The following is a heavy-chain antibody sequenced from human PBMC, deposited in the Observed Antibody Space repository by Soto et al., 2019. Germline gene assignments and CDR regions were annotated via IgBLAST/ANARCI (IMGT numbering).Heavy chain of an antibody. CDR2: IIPIFGTA. CDR3: ARVSPSNFWYFDL. J-gene: IGHJ2*01. Sequence: SLKLSCKASGGTFSSYAISWVRQAPGQGLEWMGGIIPIFGTANYAQKFQGRVTITADESTSTAYMELSSLRSEDTAVYYCARVSPSNFWYFDLWGRGTLVTVSS. CDR1: GGTFSSYA. D-gene: IGHD4-4*01. V-gene: IGHV1-69*13.